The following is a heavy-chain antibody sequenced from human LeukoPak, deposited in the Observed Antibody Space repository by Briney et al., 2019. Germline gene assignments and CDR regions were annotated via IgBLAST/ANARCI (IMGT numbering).Heavy chain of an antibody. V-gene: IGHV3-23*01. CDR3: VKDEAPYYYDSSGYYFGD. Sequence: GGSLRLSCAASGFTFSSHDMNWVRQAPGKGLEWVSSISRSGGRTYYADSVKGRFAISRDNSKNTLHLQMSSLRAEDTAVYYCVKDEAPYYYDSSGYYFGDWGQGTLVTVSS. J-gene: IGHJ4*02. D-gene: IGHD3-22*01. CDR2: ISRSGGRT. CDR1: GFTFSSHD.